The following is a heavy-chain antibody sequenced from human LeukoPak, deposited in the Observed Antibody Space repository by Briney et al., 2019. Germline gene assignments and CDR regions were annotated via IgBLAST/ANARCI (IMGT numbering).Heavy chain of an antibody. Sequence: ASVKVSCKASGYSFTGSYMHWVRQAPEQRVERMGWINPNSGGTNYAQKFQGRVTMTRDTSISTAYMELSRLRSDDTAVYYCARTGIQWLVENWFDPWGQGTLVTVSS. CDR2: INPNSGGT. D-gene: IGHD6-19*01. J-gene: IGHJ5*02. CDR1: GYSFTGSY. CDR3: ARTGIQWLVENWFDP. V-gene: IGHV1-2*02.